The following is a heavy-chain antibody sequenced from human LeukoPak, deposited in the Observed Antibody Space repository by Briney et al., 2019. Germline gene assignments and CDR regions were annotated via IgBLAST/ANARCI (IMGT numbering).Heavy chain of an antibody. CDR2: INHSGST. J-gene: IGHJ4*02. Sequence: SETLSLTCAVYGGSFSGYYWSWIRQPPGKGLEWIGEINHSGSTNYNPSLKSRVTISVDTSKNQFSLKLSSVTAADTAVYYCARGYSWYGFYSKWIDYWGQGTLVTVSS. V-gene: IGHV4-34*01. D-gene: IGHD6-13*01. CDR1: GGSFSGYY. CDR3: ARGYSWYGFYSKWIDY.